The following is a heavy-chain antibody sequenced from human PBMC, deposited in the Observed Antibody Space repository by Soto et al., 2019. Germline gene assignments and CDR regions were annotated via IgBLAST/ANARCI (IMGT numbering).Heavy chain of an antibody. Sequence: EVQLLESGGGLVQPGGSLRLSCAASGFTFSSYAMSWVRQAPGKGLERVSAISGSGGSTYYADSVKGRFTISRDNSKNTLYLQMNSLRAEDTAVYYCAKDRRYDFWSGYLDYWGQGTLVTVSS. D-gene: IGHD3-3*01. CDR1: GFTFSSYA. V-gene: IGHV3-23*01. CDR3: AKDRRYDFWSGYLDY. J-gene: IGHJ4*02. CDR2: ISGSGGST.